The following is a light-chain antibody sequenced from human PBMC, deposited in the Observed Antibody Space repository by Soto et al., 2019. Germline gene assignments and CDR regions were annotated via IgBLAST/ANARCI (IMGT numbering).Light chain of an antibody. CDR3: AACDDSLSGLV. Sequence: QSVLTQPPSASGTPGQRVTISCSGSSSNIGSNYVYWYQQLPGTAPKLLIYRNNQRPSGVPDRFSGSKSGTSASLAISALRYEDEADYYCAACDDSLSGLVFGGGTKVTVL. CDR1: SSNIGSNY. CDR2: RNN. V-gene: IGLV1-47*01. J-gene: IGLJ3*02.